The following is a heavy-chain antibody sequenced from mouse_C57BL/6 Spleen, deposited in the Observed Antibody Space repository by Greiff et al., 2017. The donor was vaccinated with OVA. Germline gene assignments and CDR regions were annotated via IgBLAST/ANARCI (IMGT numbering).Heavy chain of an antibody. CDR1: GYAFSSSW. J-gene: IGHJ2*01. Sequence: QVQLKQSGPELVKPGASVKISCKASGYAFSSSWMKWVKQRPGKGLEWIGRIYPGDGDTNYNGKFKGKATLTADKSSSTAYMQLSSLTSEDSAVYFCEGGLLFDYWGQGTTLTVSS. V-gene: IGHV1-82*01. D-gene: IGHD1-1*01. CDR3: EGGLLFDY. CDR2: IYPGDGDT.